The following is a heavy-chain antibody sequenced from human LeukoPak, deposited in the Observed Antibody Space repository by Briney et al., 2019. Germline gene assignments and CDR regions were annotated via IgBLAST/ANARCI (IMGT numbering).Heavy chain of an antibody. V-gene: IGHV4-59*01. J-gene: IGHJ4*02. D-gene: IGHD3-22*01. CDR2: IYYSGST. CDR3: ARQPLYYYDSSGPFDY. CDR1: GGSISSYY. Sequence: SETLSLTCTVSGGSISSYYWSWLRQPPGKGLEWIGYIYYSGSTNYNPSLKSRVTISVDTSKNQFSLKLSSVTAADTAVYYCARQPLYYYDSSGPFDYWGQGTLVTVSP.